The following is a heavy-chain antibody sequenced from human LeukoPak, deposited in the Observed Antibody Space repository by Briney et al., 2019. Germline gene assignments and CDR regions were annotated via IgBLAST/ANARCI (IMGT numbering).Heavy chain of an antibody. V-gene: IGHV4-34*01. J-gene: IGHJ4*02. CDR2: INHSGST. CDR3: ARRYRITMVRGVIITPPDY. CDR1: GGSFSGYY. D-gene: IGHD3-10*01. Sequence: PSETLSLTCAVYGGSFSGYYWSWIRQPPGKGLEWIGEINHSGSTNYNPSLKSRVTISVDTSKNQFSLKLSSVTAADTAVYYCARRYRITMVRGVIITPPDYWGQGTLVTVSS.